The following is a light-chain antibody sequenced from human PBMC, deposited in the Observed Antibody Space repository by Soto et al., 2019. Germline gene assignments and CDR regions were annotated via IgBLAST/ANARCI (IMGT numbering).Light chain of an antibody. CDR1: SSDVGGYNY. CDR3: SSYTSSSTLLV. V-gene: IGLV2-14*01. CDR2: EVS. J-gene: IGLJ2*01. Sequence: QSALTQPASVSGSPGQSITISCTGTSSDVGGYNYASWYQQHPGKAPKLMIYEVSNRPSGVSNRFSGSKSGNTASLTISGLQAEDEADYYCSSYTSSSTLLVFGGGTKVTVL.